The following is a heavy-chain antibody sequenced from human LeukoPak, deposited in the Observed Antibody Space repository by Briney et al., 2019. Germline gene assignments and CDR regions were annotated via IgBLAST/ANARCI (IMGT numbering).Heavy chain of an antibody. V-gene: IGHV3-33*01. D-gene: IGHD4-23*01. CDR3: ATLGVTADAFDI. Sequence: GGSLRLSCAASGFTFSSYGMHWVRQAPGKGLEWVAVIWYDGSNKYYADSVKGRFTISRDNSKNTLYLQMNSLRAEDTAVYYCATLGVTADAFDIWGQGTMVTVSS. CDR1: GFTFSSYG. CDR2: IWYDGSNK. J-gene: IGHJ3*02.